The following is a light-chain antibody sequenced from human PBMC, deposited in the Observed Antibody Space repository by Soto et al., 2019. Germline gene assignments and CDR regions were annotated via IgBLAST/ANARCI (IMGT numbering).Light chain of an antibody. J-gene: IGKJ1*01. CDR1: QSVTTY. CDR3: QQGYSTPWT. CDR2: AIS. V-gene: IGKV1-39*01. Sequence: DIQMTQSPSTLSGSVGDRVTITCRASQSVTTYLHWYQQKAGEAPKLLIYAISNLQSGVSSRFSGSGSGTDFSLTINTLQPEDFATYYCQQGYSTPWTFGQGTKV.